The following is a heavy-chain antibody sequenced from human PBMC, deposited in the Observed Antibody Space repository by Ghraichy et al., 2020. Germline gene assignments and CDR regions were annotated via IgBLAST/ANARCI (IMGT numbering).Heavy chain of an antibody. Sequence: SETLSLTCTVSGGSISSSSYFWGWIRQPPGKGLEWIGSIYYSGSTYYNPSLKSRVTILVDTSKNQFSLKLSSVTAADTAVYYCASPRRGIAVAGTIDYWGQGTLVTVSS. CDR2: IYYSGST. D-gene: IGHD6-19*01. J-gene: IGHJ4*02. V-gene: IGHV4-39*07. CDR1: GGSISSSSYF. CDR3: ASPRRGIAVAGTIDY.